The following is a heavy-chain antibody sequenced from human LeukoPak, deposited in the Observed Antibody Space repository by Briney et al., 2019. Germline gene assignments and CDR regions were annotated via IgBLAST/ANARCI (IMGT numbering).Heavy chain of an antibody. Sequence: TGGSLRLSCAASGFTVSSNYMTWVRQAPGKGLEWVSVIYSGGSTYYADSVKGRFTISRDNSKNTLYLQMNSLRVEDTAVYYCAKESSGYYFDYWGQGTLVTVSS. J-gene: IGHJ4*02. CDR2: IYSGGST. D-gene: IGHD6-19*01. CDR1: GFTVSSNY. CDR3: AKESSGYYFDY. V-gene: IGHV3-53*01.